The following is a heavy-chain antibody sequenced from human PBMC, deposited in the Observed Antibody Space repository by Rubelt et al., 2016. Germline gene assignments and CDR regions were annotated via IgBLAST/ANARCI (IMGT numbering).Heavy chain of an antibody. CDR1: GFIFSTYW. J-gene: IGHJ4*02. CDR3: ARVVGATTDY. D-gene: IGHD2-15*01. CDR2: IQEDGSEK. V-gene: IGHV3-7*05. Sequence: GGSLRLSCSASGFIFSTYWMTWVRQAPGKGLEWVANIQEDGSEKYYVDSVKGRSTISRDNAKNSLYLQMNSLRAEDTAVDYRARVVGATTDYWGQGNLVTVSS.